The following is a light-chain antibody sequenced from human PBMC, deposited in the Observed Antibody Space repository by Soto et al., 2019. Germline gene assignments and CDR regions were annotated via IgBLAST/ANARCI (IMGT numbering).Light chain of an antibody. CDR3: QSYDNGLSASV. CDR2: GSS. CDR1: SSNIGAGHV. J-gene: IGLJ2*01. V-gene: IGLV1-40*01. Sequence: QSVLTQPPSVSGAPXXRXTISCTGSSSNIGAGHVVHWYQQFPGRAPNLLIYGSSNRPSGVPDRFSGSKSGTSASLAITGLQAEDEADYYCQSYDNGLSASVFGGGTKLTVL.